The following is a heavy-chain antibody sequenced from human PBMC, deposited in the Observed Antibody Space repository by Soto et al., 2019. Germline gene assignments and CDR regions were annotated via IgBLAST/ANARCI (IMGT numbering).Heavy chain of an antibody. CDR2: IYHSGST. CDR3: VRVPGP. Sequence: SETLSLTCVVSGGSISSGGYSWSWIRQPPGKGLEWIGYIYHSGSTYYNPSLKSRVTISVDRSKNQFALKLSSVTAADTAVYYCVRVPGPWGQGTLVT. J-gene: IGHJ5*02. V-gene: IGHV4-30-2*01. CDR1: GGSISSGGYS.